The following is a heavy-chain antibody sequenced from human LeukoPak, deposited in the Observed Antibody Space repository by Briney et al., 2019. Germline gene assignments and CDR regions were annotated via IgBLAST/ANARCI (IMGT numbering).Heavy chain of an antibody. D-gene: IGHD3-10*01. J-gene: IGHJ6*02. V-gene: IGHV3-74*01. CDR2: INGDGRNI. CDR1: GFTFSSYW. CDR3: TRECMDVDVSTGFHHYYIVI. Sequence: GGSLRLSCVASGFTFSSYWMHWVRQDPRKGLVWVSRINGDGRNINYADSVRGRFTISRDNAKNTLFLQMNTLRVEDTAVYYCTRECMDVDVSTGFHHYYIVIWGQRATVTVSS.